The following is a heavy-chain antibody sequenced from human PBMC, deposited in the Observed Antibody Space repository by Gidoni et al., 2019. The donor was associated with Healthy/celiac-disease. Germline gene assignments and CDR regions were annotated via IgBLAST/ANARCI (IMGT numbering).Heavy chain of an antibody. CDR1: GGSISSYY. D-gene: IGHD3-10*01. J-gene: IGHJ4*02. Sequence: QVQLQESGPGLVKPSETLSLTCTVSGGSISSYYWSWIRQPPGKGLEWIGYIYYSGSTNYNPSLKSRVTISVDTSKNQFSLKLSSVTAADTAVYYCARLSGRWLQFFDYWGQGTLVTVSS. V-gene: IGHV4-59*08. CDR3: ARLSGRWLQFFDY. CDR2: IYYSGST.